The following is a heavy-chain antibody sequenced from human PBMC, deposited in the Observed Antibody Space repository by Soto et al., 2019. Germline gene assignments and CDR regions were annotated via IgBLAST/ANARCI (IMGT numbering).Heavy chain of an antibody. V-gene: IGHV4-39*01. D-gene: IGHD3-10*01. CDR1: GGSISSSSYY. Sequence: LSLTCTVSGGSISSSSYYWGWIRQPPGKGLEWIGSIYYSGSTYYNPSLKSRVIISVDTSKNQFSLKLSSVTAADTAVYYCARRSDYYGSGSYYSDYFDYWGQGTLVTAPQ. CDR2: IYYSGST. J-gene: IGHJ4*02. CDR3: ARRSDYYGSGSYYSDYFDY.